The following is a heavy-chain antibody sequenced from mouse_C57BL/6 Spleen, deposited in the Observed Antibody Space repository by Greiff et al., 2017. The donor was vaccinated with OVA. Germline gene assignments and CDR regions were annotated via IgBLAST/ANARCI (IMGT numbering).Heavy chain of an antibody. CDR3: ARWEGYDERYWYFDV. CDR2: IYPGDGDT. J-gene: IGHJ1*03. CDR1: GYAFSSYW. D-gene: IGHD2-2*01. V-gene: IGHV1-80*01. Sequence: VMLVESGAELVKPGASVKISCKASGYAFSSYWMNWVKQRPGKGLEWIGQIYPGDGDTNYNGKFKGKATLTADKSSSTAYMQLSSLTSEDSAVYFCARWEGYDERYWYFDVWGTGTTVTVSS.